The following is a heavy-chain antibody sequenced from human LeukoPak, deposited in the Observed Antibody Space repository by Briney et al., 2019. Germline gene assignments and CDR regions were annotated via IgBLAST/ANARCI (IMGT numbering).Heavy chain of an antibody. CDR1: GGSFSGYY. Sequence: SETLSLTCAVYGGSFSGYYWSWIRQPPGKGLEWIGEINHSGSTNYNPSLKSRVTISVDTSKNQFSLKLCSVTAADTAVYYCARGRGSYGTLDYWGQGTLVTVSS. V-gene: IGHV4-34*01. D-gene: IGHD1-26*01. J-gene: IGHJ4*02. CDR2: INHSGST. CDR3: ARGRGSYGTLDY.